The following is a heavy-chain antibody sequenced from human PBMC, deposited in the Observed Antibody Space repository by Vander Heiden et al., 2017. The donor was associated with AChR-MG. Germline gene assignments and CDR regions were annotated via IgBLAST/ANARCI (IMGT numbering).Heavy chain of an antibody. D-gene: IGHD3-16*01. CDR2: ISGGGDRT. CDR1: GFTFSSYA. J-gene: IGHJ6*03. CDR3: AKRGRVGDYMDV. Sequence: EVQLLESGGGLVQPGGSLRLSCAASGFTFSSYAMNWVRQAPGKGLEWLSGISGGGDRTDNADSVKGRFTISRDNSKDTVYLQMNSLRAEDTAVYYCAKRGRVGDYMDVWGKGTTVTVSS. V-gene: IGHV3-23*01.